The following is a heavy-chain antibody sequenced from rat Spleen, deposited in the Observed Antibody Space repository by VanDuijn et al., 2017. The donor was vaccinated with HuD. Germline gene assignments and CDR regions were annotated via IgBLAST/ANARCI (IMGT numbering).Heavy chain of an antibody. D-gene: IGHD1-1*01. V-gene: IGHV2-45*01. CDR2: MWSAGNT. Sequence: QVQLMESGPALVQPSETLSLTCTVSGFSLAGYNMHWVRQPPGEGLEWMGMMWSAGNTDYNSALRSRLSISRDISKSQVFLKMNSLQTEDTAPYYCAREGLGAPYSCVNWFAYWGQGTLVTVSS. CDR1: GFSLAGYN. J-gene: IGHJ3*01. CDR3: AREGLGAPYSCVNWFAY.